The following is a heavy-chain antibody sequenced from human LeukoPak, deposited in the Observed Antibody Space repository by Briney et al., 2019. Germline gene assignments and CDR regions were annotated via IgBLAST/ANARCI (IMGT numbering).Heavy chain of an antibody. J-gene: IGHJ4*02. Sequence: GGSLRLSCAASGFTFSGCAMSWVRQAPGKGLEWVSAIRGSGGTTYYADSVKGRFTISRDNSKDTLYLQMNSLRAEDTAVYYCAKDLFDWLSDTDYWGQGTLVTVSS. CDR3: AKDLFDWLSDTDY. V-gene: IGHV3-23*01. D-gene: IGHD3-9*01. CDR2: IRGSGGTT. CDR1: GFTFSGCA.